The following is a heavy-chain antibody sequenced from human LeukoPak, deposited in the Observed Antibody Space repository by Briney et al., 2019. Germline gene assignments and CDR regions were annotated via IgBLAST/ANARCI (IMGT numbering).Heavy chain of an antibody. CDR2: IIPILGIT. D-gene: IGHD3-16*01. V-gene: IGHV1-69*04. CDR1: GGTFSSYA. Sequence: AVKVSCKASGGTFSSYAISWVRQAPGQGLEWMGRIIPILGITNYAQKFQGRVTITADKSTSTAYMELSSLRSDDTAVYYCARDPSGGYVPYFDYWGQGTLVTVSS. J-gene: IGHJ4*02. CDR3: ARDPSGGYVPYFDY.